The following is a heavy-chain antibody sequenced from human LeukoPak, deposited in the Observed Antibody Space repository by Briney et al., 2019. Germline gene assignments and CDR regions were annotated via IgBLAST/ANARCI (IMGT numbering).Heavy chain of an antibody. CDR2: INHSGST. Sequence: SETLSLTCAVYGGSFSGYYWRWIRQPPGKGLEWIGEINHSGSTNYYPSLKRRVTISVDTSKNQFSLKLSSVTAADTAVYYCARGLRNLRIAARGLASTPPFGYWGQGTLVTVSS. CDR1: GGSFSGYY. J-gene: IGHJ4*02. D-gene: IGHD6-6*01. CDR3: ARGLRNLRIAARGLASTPPFGY. V-gene: IGHV4-34*01.